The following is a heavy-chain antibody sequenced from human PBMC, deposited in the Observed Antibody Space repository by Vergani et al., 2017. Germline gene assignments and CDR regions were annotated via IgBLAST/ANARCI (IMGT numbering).Heavy chain of an antibody. V-gene: IGHV3-33*01. Sequence: QVQLVESGGGVVQPGRSLRLSCVASGFTFNQYGMHWVRQAPGKGLEGVAVTWYDGNNKQYADSVKGRFTISRDNSKSTMYLQMNSLRDEDTGVYYCARDLRLLYNRFDPWGQGTLVTVSS. D-gene: IGHD1-14*01. J-gene: IGHJ5*02. CDR2: TWYDGNNK. CDR3: ARDLRLLYNRFDP. CDR1: GFTFNQYG.